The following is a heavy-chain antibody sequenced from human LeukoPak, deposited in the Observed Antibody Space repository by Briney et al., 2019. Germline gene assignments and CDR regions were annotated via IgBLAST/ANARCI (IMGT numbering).Heavy chain of an antibody. CDR1: GFTFSSYS. CDR2: ISSSSSYI. Sequence: GGSLRLSGAASGFTFSSYSMNWVRQAPGKGRECVSPISSSSSYIYYADSVKGRFTISRDNAKNSLYLQMNSLRAEDTAVYYCARDVTYYDILTGYLPLYYFDYWGQGTLVTVSS. V-gene: IGHV3-21*01. CDR3: ARDVTYYDILTGYLPLYYFDY. D-gene: IGHD3-9*01. J-gene: IGHJ4*02.